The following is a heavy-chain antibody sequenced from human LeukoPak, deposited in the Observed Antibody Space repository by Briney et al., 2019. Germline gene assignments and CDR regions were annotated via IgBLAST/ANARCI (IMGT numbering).Heavy chain of an antibody. CDR3: ARIIAAAGKHDAFDI. D-gene: IGHD6-13*01. Sequence: GGSLRLSCAASGFTVSSNYMSWVRQAPGKGLEWVSVIYSGGSTYYADSVKGRFTISRDNSKNTLYLQMNSLRAEDTAVYYCARIIAAAGKHDAFDIWGQGTMVTVSS. J-gene: IGHJ3*02. CDR1: GFTVSSNY. CDR2: IYSGGST. V-gene: IGHV3-53*01.